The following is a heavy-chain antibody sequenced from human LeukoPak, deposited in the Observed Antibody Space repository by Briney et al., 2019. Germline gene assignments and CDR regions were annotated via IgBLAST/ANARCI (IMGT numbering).Heavy chain of an antibody. V-gene: IGHV3-48*04. CDR2: ITVNSNTI. Sequence: GGSLRLSCAASGFTFTTYTMNWVRQAPGKGLEWISYITVNSNTIWYADSVRGRFTISRDNAGNSLYLQMNSLRAEDTALYYCVRDLAYAFDIWGQGTMVTVSS. CDR1: GFTFTTYT. CDR3: VRDLAYAFDI. J-gene: IGHJ3*02. D-gene: IGHD2-15*01.